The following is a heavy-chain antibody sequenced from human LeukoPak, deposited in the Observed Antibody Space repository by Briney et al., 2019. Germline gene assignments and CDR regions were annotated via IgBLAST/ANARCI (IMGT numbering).Heavy chain of an antibody. D-gene: IGHD1-26*01. CDR1: GYTFTSYD. J-gene: IGHJ3*02. CDR3: ARGVGAMANAFDI. V-gene: IGHV1-8*03. CDR2: MNPNSGNT. Sequence: ASVKVSCKASGYTFTSYDINWVRQATGQGLEWMGWMNPNSGNTGYAQKFQGRVTITRNTSKSTAYMELSSLRSEDTAVYYCARGVGAMANAFDIWGQGTMVTVSS.